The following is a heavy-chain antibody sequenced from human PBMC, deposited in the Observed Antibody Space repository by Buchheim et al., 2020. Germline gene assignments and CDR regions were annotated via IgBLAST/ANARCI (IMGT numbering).Heavy chain of an antibody. CDR1: GVTFSRYH. CDR3: ARAVTAYYYSYGMDV. D-gene: IGHD2-21*02. J-gene: IGHJ6*02. V-gene: IGHV3-30-3*01. Sequence: QVQLVESGGGVVQPGTSLRLSCAASGVTFSRYHMHWVRQAPGRGLEWVAVISYDGDYKYYSDSVRGRVTISRDNSTNTLYLQVNSLRGEDTAVYYCARAVTAYYYSYGMDVWGQGTT. CDR2: ISYDGDYK.